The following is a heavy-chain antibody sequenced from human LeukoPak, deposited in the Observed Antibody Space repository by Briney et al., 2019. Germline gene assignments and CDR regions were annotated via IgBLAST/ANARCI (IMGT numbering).Heavy chain of an antibody. CDR3: ARLTLTGVGGRGWFDS. CDR1: GDSLSNSGWC. J-gene: IGHJ5*01. V-gene: IGHV4-39*01. CDR2: MPYDENVAVQLTP. D-gene: IGHD3-3*01. Sequence: SETLSLTCIVSGDSLSNSGWCWGWTPQPPGKGLEWIVTMPYDENVAVQLTPSYNPSLRSRVTLSDDTSKTLLSLKVNSVTAAHTASYYCARLTLTGVGGRGWFDSWSQGTLVIVSS.